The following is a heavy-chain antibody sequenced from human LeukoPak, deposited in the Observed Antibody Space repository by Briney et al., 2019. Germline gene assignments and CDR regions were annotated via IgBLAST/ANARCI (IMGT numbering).Heavy chain of an antibody. CDR2: INPNSGGT. V-gene: IGHV1-2*02. CDR3: ARDSLRAPENKTWAGRVTENWFDP. J-gene: IGHJ5*02. D-gene: IGHD2-21*02. Sequence: ASVKVSCKASGYTFTVYYMHWVRQAPGQGLEWMGWINPNSGGTNYAQKFQGRVTMTRDTSISTAYMELSRLRSDDTAVYYCARDSLRAPENKTWAGRVTENWFDPWGQGTQVTVSS. CDR1: GYTFTVYY.